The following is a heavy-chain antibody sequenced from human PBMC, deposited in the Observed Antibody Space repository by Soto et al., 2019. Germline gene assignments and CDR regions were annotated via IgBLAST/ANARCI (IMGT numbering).Heavy chain of an antibody. V-gene: IGHV1-18*01. D-gene: IGHD3-10*01. Sequence: PSVKVSCKASGYTFTSYGISWVRQAPGQGLEWMGWISAYNGNTNYAQKLQGRVTMTTDTSTSTAYMELRSLRSDDTAVYYCARDRDQYYYGSGSYYRFDPWGQGTLVTVS. CDR2: ISAYNGNT. J-gene: IGHJ5*02. CDR1: GYTFTSYG. CDR3: ARDRDQYYYGSGSYYRFDP.